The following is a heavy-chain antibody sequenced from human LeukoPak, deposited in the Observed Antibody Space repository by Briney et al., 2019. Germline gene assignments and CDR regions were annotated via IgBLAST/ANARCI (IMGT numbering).Heavy chain of an antibody. CDR3: TTEYYYDSSGYKIDY. V-gene: IGHV3-48*03. J-gene: IGHJ4*02. Sequence: GGSLRLSCAASGFTFTSYEMNWVRQAPGKGLEWLSYMSSSVNMRYYADSVKGRFTISRDKAKNSLYLQMNSLKTEDTAVYYCTTEYYYDSSGYKIDYWGQGTLVTVSS. D-gene: IGHD3-22*01. CDR1: GFTFTSYE. CDR2: MSSSVNMR.